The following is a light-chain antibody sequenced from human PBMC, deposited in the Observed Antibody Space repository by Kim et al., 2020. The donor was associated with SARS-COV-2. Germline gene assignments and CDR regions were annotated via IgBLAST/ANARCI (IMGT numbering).Light chain of an antibody. CDR1: SGHNNYV. CDR3: QTWGPGIWV. CDR2: INNDGSQ. V-gene: IGLV4-69*01. Sequence: ASVKLTCTLDSGHNNYVVAWHQQQPQKGPRFLMKINNDGSQTRGDGIPDRFSGSSSGSERILTISSLQSEDEADYYCQTWGPGIWVFGGGTQLTVL. J-gene: IGLJ3*02.